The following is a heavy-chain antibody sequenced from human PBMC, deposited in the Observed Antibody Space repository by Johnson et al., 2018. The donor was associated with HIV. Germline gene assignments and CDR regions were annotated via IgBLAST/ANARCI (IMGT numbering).Heavy chain of an antibody. D-gene: IGHD4-17*01. V-gene: IGHV3-30*02. CDR1: GFTFSSYG. J-gene: IGHJ3*02. CDR3: AKVALTTVASPGRDAFDI. CDR2: IRYDGSNK. Sequence: QVQLVESGGGVVQPGGSLRLSCAASGFTFSSYGMHWVRQAPGKGLEWVAFIRYDGSNKYYADSVKGRFTISRDNSKNTLYLQMNSLRAEDTAVYYCAKVALTTVASPGRDAFDIWGPGTMVTVSS.